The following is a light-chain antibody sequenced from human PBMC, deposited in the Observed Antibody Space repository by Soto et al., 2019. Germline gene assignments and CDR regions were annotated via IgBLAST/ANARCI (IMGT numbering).Light chain of an antibody. CDR1: SSXIGAGYD. CDR3: QSYDSSLSGYV. V-gene: IGLV1-40*01. J-gene: IGLJ1*01. Sequence: QSVLTQPPSVSGAPGQRVTISCTGSSSXIGAGYDVHWYQQLPGTAPKLLIYGNSNRPSGVPDRFSGSKSGTSASLAITGXQAXXXXXXYCQSYDSSLSGYVFGTGTQLTVL. CDR2: GNS.